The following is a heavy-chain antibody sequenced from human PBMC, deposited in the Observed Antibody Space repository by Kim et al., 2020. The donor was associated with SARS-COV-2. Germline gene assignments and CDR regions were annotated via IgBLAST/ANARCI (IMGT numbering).Heavy chain of an antibody. D-gene: IGHD2-2*01. J-gene: IGHJ6*02. V-gene: IGHV3-7*01. CDR2: IKQDGNEK. Sequence: GGSLRLSCAASGFTFRNYWMSWFRQAPGKGLEWVANIKQDGNEKYYVDSVKGRFTISRDNAKNSLYLQMHSLRAEDSAVYYCATCSTTCYGTVAYYYYAMDVWGQGTTVTVSS. CDR3: ATCSTTCYGTVAYYYYAMDV. CDR1: GFTFRNYW.